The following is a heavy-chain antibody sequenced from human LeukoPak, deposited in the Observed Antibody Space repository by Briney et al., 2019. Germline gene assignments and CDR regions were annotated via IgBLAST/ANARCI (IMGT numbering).Heavy chain of an antibody. CDR2: IIPIFGTA. Sequence: SVKVSCKASGGTFSSYAISWVRQAPGQGLEWMGGIIPIFGTANYAQKFQGRVTITTDESTSTAYMELSSLRSEDMAVYYCARSEKTYYDFWSGYYQEAFDIWGQGTMVTVSS. CDR3: ARSEKTYYDFWSGYYQEAFDI. D-gene: IGHD3-3*01. J-gene: IGHJ3*02. CDR1: GGTFSSYA. V-gene: IGHV1-69*05.